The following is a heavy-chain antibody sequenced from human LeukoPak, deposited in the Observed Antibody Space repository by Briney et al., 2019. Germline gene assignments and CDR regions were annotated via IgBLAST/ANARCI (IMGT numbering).Heavy chain of an antibody. D-gene: IGHD3-22*01. Sequence: GGSLRLSCAASGFTFSSYAMHWVRQAPGKGLEWVAVISYDGSNKYYADSVKGRFTISRDNSKNTLYLQMDSLRAEDTAVYYCAIIGTHYYDSSGYNWFDPWGQGTLVTVSS. CDR2: ISYDGSNK. J-gene: IGHJ5*02. CDR1: GFTFSSYA. V-gene: IGHV3-30-3*01. CDR3: AIIGTHYYDSSGYNWFDP.